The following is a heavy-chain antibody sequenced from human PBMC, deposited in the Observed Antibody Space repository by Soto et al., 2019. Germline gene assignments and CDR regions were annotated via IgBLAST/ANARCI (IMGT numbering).Heavy chain of an antibody. J-gene: IGHJ6*02. CDR2: IYPGGSDI. CDR1: GYSFTSFW. CDR3: AGGGVRGVITRTRDYYGMAV. V-gene: IGHV5-51*01. Sequence: PGESLKISCKGSGYSFTSFWIGWVRQMPGKGLEWMGIIYPGGSDIKYSPSFEGQVTISVDKSISTAYLQWSSLKASDTAMYYCAGGGVRGVITRTRDYYGMAVWGQGTTVTVS. D-gene: IGHD3-10*01.